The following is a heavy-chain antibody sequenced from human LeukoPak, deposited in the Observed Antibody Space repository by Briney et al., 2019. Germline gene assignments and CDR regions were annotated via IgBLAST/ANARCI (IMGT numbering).Heavy chain of an antibody. J-gene: IGHJ4*02. CDR1: GYTFTSYD. D-gene: IGHD4-17*01. Sequence: WASVKVSCKASGYTFTSYDINWVRQATGQGREWMGWMNPNSGNTGYAQKFQGRVTMTRNTSISTAYMELSSLRSEDTAVYYCARGEPYGKRGETDYWGQGTLVTVSS. CDR2: MNPNSGNT. V-gene: IGHV1-8*01. CDR3: ARGEPYGKRGETDY.